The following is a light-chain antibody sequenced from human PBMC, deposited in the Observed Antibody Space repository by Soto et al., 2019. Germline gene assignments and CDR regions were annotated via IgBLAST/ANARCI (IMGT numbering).Light chain of an antibody. J-gene: IGKJ1*01. Sequence: EILLTQSPATLSVSPGETATLSCRASQNVFSDLAWYQQKPGQAPRLLLYGATTRATDAPAKFRGRGSGTEFSLTISGLQSEYSATYDCQEYHYWRRSFGQGSKVEI. V-gene: IGKV3-15*01. CDR1: QNVFSD. CDR3: QEYHYWRRS. CDR2: GAT.